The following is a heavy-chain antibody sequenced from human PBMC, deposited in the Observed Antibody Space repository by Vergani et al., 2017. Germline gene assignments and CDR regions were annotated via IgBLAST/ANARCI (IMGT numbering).Heavy chain of an antibody. D-gene: IGHD1-20*01. V-gene: IGHV3-15*01. CDR1: GITFKNVW. CDR3: ARAYGRYDWFDY. Sequence: EVQVVESGGGLIKPGGSLRLSCVVSGITFKNVWINWVRQAPGKGLEWIGRIRSKNDGGTADYAAPLKGRFTISRDDSKDSAFLLVNNLKTEDTAVYYCARAYGRYDWFDYWGQRTLVTVSS. CDR2: IRSKNDGGTA. J-gene: IGHJ4*02.